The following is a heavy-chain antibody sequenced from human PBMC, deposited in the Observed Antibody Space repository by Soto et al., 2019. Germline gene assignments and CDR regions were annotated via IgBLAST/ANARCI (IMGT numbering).Heavy chain of an antibody. D-gene: IGHD1-1*01. CDR2: IKSGGPT. Sequence: GGSLRLSCTASGFTFSDAWMSWVRQAPGKGLEWVGRIKSGGPTDYAAPVKGRFTISRDDSKNTVYPQMNSLKTEDTAVYYCTWTGTNWFASWGQGTLVTVSS. CDR3: TWTGTNWFAS. CDR1: GFTFSDAW. J-gene: IGHJ5*01. V-gene: IGHV3-15*01.